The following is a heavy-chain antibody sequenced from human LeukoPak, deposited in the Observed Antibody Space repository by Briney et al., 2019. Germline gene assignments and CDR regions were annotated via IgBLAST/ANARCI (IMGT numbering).Heavy chain of an antibody. Sequence: PGGSLRLSCAASGFTFSSFAMSWFRQAPGKGLEWVSVSLISGSGGDSGGSTYYADSVKGRFTISRDDSNNTLYLQMSSLRVEDTAVYYCAKHRSGIAASGSNYWGQGALVSVSS. V-gene: IGHV3-23*01. J-gene: IGHJ4*02. D-gene: IGHD6-13*01. CDR2: ISGSGGDSGGST. CDR1: GFTFSSFA. CDR3: AKHRSGIAASGSNY.